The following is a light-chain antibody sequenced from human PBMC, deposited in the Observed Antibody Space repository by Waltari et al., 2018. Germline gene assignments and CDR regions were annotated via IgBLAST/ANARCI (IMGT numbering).Light chain of an antibody. V-gene: IGKV3-11*01. Sequence: EIVLIQSPVTVSLSPGERATLSCTASQGIIHYLVWYQHKPGQAPRLLIYDASNRATGIPARVSGSGSGTDFTLTISSLEPEDFAVYYCQQRSNWPLTFGGGTKVEIK. J-gene: IGKJ4*01. CDR2: DAS. CDR3: QQRSNWPLT. CDR1: QGIIHY.